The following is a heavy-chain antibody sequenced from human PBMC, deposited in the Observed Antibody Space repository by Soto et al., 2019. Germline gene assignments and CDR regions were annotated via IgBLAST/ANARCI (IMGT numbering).Heavy chain of an antibody. CDR1: GGSINTYY. J-gene: IGHJ6*03. D-gene: IGHD2-8*01. CDR2: FYYSGLT. Sequence: NPSETLSLTCAVSGGSINTYYWSWIRQPPGKGLEWIGYFYYSGLTNYNPSLKSRVTISLSPSKNQFSLKLSSVTAADTAVYFCARGNTHGHYFLDVCARGTSVTVSS. V-gene: IGHV4-59*08. CDR3: ARGNTHGHYFLDV.